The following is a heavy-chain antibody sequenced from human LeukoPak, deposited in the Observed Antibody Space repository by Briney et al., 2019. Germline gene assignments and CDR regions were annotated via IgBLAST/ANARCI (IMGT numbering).Heavy chain of an antibody. Sequence: PSETLSLTCTVSGGSISSYYWSWIRQPAGKGLEWIGRIYTSGSTNYNPSLKSRVTMSVDTSKNQFSLKLSSVTAADTAVYYCAGYYDFWSGYPGMYAFDIWGQGTMVTVSS. V-gene: IGHV4-4*07. D-gene: IGHD3-3*01. J-gene: IGHJ3*02. CDR3: AGYYDFWSGYPGMYAFDI. CDR2: IYTSGST. CDR1: GGSISSYY.